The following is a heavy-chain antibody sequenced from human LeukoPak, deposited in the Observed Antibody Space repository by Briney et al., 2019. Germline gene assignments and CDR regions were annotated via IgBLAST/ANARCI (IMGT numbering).Heavy chain of an antibody. Sequence: PSETLSLTCTVSGGSISSGGYYWSWIRQHPGKGLEWIGYIYYSGSTYYNPSLKSRVTISVDTSKNQFSLKLSSVTAADTAVYYCARTRIVVVPAARPNQYYYYYYGMDVWGQGTTVTVSS. CDR2: IYYSGST. CDR1: GGSISSGGYY. J-gene: IGHJ6*02. V-gene: IGHV4-31*03. CDR3: ARTRIVVVPAARPNQYYYYYYGMDV. D-gene: IGHD2-2*01.